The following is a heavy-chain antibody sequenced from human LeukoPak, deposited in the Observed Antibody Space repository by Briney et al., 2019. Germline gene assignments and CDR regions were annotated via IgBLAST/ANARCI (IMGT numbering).Heavy chain of an antibody. D-gene: IGHD3-22*01. CDR2: INPNSGGT. V-gene: IGHV1-2*02. CDR3: ASAIPGNYDYYYYYYMDV. Sequence: ASVKVSCKASGYTFTGYYMHWVRQAPGQGIEWMGWINPNSGGTNYAQKFQGRVTMTRDTSISTAYMELSRLRSDDTAVYYCASAIPGNYDYYYYYYMDVWGKGTTVTVSS. CDR1: GYTFTGYY. J-gene: IGHJ6*03.